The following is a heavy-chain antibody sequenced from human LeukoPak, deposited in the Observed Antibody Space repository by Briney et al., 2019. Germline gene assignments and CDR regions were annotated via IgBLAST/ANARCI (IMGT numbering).Heavy chain of an antibody. CDR1: GFTFSDYA. CDR3: ARANSSSWSDLDY. D-gene: IGHD6-13*01. J-gene: IGHJ4*02. Sequence: PGGSLRLSCAASGFTFSDYAMHWVRQAPGKGLEWVAVISYDGSNKYYADSVKGQFAISRDNSKNTLYLQMDSLRADDTAVYYCARANSSSWSDLDYWGQGTLVTVSS. CDR2: ISYDGSNK. V-gene: IGHV3-30*09.